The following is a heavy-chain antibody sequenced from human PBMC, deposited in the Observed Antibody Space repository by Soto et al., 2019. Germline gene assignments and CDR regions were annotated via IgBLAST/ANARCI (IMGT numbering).Heavy chain of an antibody. D-gene: IGHD5-18*01. V-gene: IGHV4-59*01. CDR2: IYYSGST. J-gene: IGHJ4*02. CDR1: GGSISSYY. Sequence: PSETLSLTCTVSGGSISSYYWSWIRQPPGKGLEWIGYIYYSGSTNYNPSLKSRVTISVDTSKNQFSLKLSSVTAADTAVYYCARDHPSHTARFDYWGQGTLVTSPQ. CDR3: ARDHPSHTARFDY.